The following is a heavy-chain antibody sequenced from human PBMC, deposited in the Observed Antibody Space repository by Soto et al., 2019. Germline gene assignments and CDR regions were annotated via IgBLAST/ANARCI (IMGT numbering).Heavy chain of an antibody. V-gene: IGHV3-21*01. CDR3: ARDSGRLRTPDY. Sequence: ESGGGLVKPGGSLRLSCAASGFTFSSYSMNWVRQAPGKGLEWVSSISSSSSYIYYADSVKGRFTISRDNAKNSLYLQMNSLRAEDTAVYYCARDSGRLRTPDYWGQGTLVTVSS. CDR1: GFTFSSYS. D-gene: IGHD4-17*01. CDR2: ISSSSSYI. J-gene: IGHJ4*02.